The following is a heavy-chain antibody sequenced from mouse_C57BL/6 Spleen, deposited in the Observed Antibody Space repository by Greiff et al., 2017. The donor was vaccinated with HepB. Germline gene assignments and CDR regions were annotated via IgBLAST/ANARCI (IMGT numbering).Heavy chain of an antibody. Sequence: QVQLKQPGAELVRPGSSVKLSCKASGYTFTSYWMDWVKQRPGQGLEWIGNIYPSDSETHYNQKFKDKATLTVDKSSSTAYMQLSSLTSEDSAVYYCALGYDFAYWGQGTLVTVSA. D-gene: IGHD2-3*01. CDR2: IYPSDSET. CDR3: ALGYDFAY. V-gene: IGHV1-61*01. J-gene: IGHJ3*01. CDR1: GYTFTSYW.